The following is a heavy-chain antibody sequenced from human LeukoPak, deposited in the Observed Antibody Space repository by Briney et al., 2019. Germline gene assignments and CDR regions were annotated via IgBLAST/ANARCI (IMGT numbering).Heavy chain of an antibody. CDR1: GFTFSNAW. J-gene: IGHJ3*02. CDR2: IKSKTDGGTT. Sequence: GGSLRLSCAASGFTFSNAWMNWVRQAPGKGLEWVGRIKSKTDGGTTDYAAPVKGRFTISREDSKNTLYLQMNSLKTEDTAVYHCTRTPRNYDSSGYYYVGAFGIWGQGTMVTVSS. D-gene: IGHD3-22*01. V-gene: IGHV3-15*07. CDR3: TRTPRNYDSSGYYYVGAFGI.